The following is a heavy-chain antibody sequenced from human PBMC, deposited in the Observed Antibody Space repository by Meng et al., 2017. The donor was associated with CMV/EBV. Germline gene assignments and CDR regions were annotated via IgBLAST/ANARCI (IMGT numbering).Heavy chain of an antibody. CDR2: ISSSSSYI. J-gene: IGHJ3*02. Sequence: LSLTCAASGFTFSNYNINWVRQAPGKGLEWVSSISSSSSYIYYADSVQGRFTISRDNAKNSLYLQMNSLRAEDTAVYYCARDRLPLYYYDSSGRNAFDIWGQGTMVTVSS. CDR3: ARDRLPLYYYDSSGRNAFDI. D-gene: IGHD3-22*01. CDR1: GFTFSNYN. V-gene: IGHV3-21*01.